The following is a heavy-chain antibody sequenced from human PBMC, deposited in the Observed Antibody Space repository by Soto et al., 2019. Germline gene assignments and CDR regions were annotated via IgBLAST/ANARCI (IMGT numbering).Heavy chain of an antibody. CDR2: IYYSGST. V-gene: IGHV4-59*08. J-gene: IGHJ6*03. D-gene: IGHD2-2*01. CDR3: ARQGEDCSSTSCPVPAATGYYYMDV. Sequence: SETLSLTCTVSGGSISSYYWSWIRQPPGKGLEWIGYIYYSGSTNYNPSLKSRVTISVDTSKNQFSLNLSSVTAADTAVYYCARQGEDCSSTSCPVPAATGYYYMDVWGKGTTVTVSS. CDR1: GGSISSYY.